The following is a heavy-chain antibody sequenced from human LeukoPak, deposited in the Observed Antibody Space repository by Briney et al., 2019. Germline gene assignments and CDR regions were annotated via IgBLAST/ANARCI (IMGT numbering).Heavy chain of an antibody. Sequence: GGSLRLSCAASGFTFSSYSMNWVRQAPGKGLEWVSSISSSSSYIYYADSVKGRFTISRDNAKNSLYLQMNSLRAEDTAVYYCARDLWGYDFSSQDHLRNYYFDYWGQGTLVTVSS. V-gene: IGHV3-21*01. J-gene: IGHJ4*02. CDR3: ARDLWGYDFSSQDHLRNYYFDY. CDR2: ISSSSSYI. CDR1: GFTFSSYS. D-gene: IGHD3-3*01.